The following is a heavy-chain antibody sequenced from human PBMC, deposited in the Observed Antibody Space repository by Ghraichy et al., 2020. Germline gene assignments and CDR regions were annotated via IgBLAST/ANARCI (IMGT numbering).Heavy chain of an antibody. CDR3: ARGLVGATFPLDY. CDR1: GFTVSTNY. D-gene: IGHD1-26*01. Sequence: GGSLRLSCAASGFTVSTNYMNWVRQAPGKGLEWVSVIYSGGDTYYADSVKGRFTISRDNSKNTLYLQMNSLRAEDTAVYYCARGLVGATFPLDYWGQGTLVTVSS. CDR2: IYSGGDT. J-gene: IGHJ4*02. V-gene: IGHV3-53*01.